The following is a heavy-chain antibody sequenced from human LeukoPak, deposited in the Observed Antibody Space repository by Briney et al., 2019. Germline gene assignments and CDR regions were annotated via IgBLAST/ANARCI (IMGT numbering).Heavy chain of an antibody. CDR2: VHYSGST. Sequence: SETLSLTRTVSGGSISGFYWSWIRQPPGKRLEWIGYVHYSGSTNYNPSLTLKSRVAVSLDTSKKQFSLRLRSVTAADTAVYYCARTMFGSGGWFDPWGQGTLVTVSS. V-gene: IGHV4-59*08. CDR1: GGSISGFY. D-gene: IGHD3-10*02. CDR3: ARTMFGSGGWFDP. J-gene: IGHJ5*02.